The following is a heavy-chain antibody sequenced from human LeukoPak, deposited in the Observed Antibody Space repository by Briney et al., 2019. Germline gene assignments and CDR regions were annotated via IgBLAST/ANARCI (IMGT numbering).Heavy chain of an antibody. Sequence: SETLSLTCTVSGDAISSAGYCWSWIRQPAGKGLEWIGRICTSGSTNYNPSLKSRVTMSVDTSKNQFSLKLSSVTAADTAVYYCARDEESPVFWGSVGSWTWWFDPWGQGTLVTVSS. J-gene: IGHJ5*02. CDR3: ARDEESPVFWGSVGSWTWWFDP. CDR1: GDAISSAGYC. V-gene: IGHV4-61*02. D-gene: IGHD3-16*01. CDR2: ICTSGST.